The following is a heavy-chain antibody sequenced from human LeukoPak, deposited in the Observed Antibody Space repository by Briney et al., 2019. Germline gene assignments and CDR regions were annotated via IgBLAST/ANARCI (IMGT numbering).Heavy chain of an antibody. D-gene: IGHD2-2*01. CDR2: IYYSGST. J-gene: IGHJ6*03. V-gene: IGHV4-59*01. CDR3: ARGLPAAILHYYYYMDV. Sequence: SETLSLTCTVSGGSISSYYWSWLRQPPGKGLEWIGYIYYSGSTNYNPSLKSRVTISVDTSKNQFSLKLSSVTAADTAVYYCARGLPAAILHYYYYMDVWGKGTRSPSP. CDR1: GGSISSYY.